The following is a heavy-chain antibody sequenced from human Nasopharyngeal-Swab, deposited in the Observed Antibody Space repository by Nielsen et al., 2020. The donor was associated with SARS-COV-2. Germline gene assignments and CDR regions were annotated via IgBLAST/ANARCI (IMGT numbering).Heavy chain of an antibody. D-gene: IGHD6-13*01. CDR1: GFTFSSYS. CDR2: ISGSGGNT. Sequence: GESLKISCAASGFTFSSYSMNWVRQAPGKGLEWVSTISGSGGNTNYADSVKGRFTISRDNSENTLYLQMNSLRAEDTAIYYCANRRGSSWHPYCFDFWGQGTLVTVSS. V-gene: IGHV3-23*01. J-gene: IGHJ4*02. CDR3: ANRRGSSWHPYCFDF.